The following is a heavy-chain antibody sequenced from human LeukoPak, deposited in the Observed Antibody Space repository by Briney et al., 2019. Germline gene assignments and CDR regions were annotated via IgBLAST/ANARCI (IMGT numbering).Heavy chain of an antibody. CDR1: GDSISSGDYY. CDR2: ISSSGST. J-gene: IGHJ4*02. D-gene: IGHD1-26*01. Sequence: SETLSLTCTVSGDSISSGDYYWIWIRQPAGKGLEWIGRISSSGSTNYNPSLKSRVTISVDTSKNQFSLKLSSVTAADTAVYYCARARSGKWGFDYWGQGTLVTVSS. CDR3: ARARSGKWGFDY. V-gene: IGHV4-61*02.